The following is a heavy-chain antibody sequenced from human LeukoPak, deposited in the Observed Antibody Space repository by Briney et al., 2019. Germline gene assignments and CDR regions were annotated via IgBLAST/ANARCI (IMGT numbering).Heavy chain of an antibody. CDR2: ISGSGDST. CDR3: AKTRPLDSSSWSHGDY. CDR1: GFTFSSYA. J-gene: IGHJ4*02. Sequence: GGSLRLSCAASGFTFSSYAMSWVRQAPGKGLEWVSAISGSGDSTYYGDSVKARFTISRDNSKNTLYLQMNSLRAEDTAVYYCAKTRPLDSSSWSHGDYWGQGTLVTVSS. D-gene: IGHD6-13*01. V-gene: IGHV3-23*01.